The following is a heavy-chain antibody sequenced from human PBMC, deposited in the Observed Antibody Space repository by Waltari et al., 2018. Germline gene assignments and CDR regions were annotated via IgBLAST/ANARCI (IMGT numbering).Heavy chain of an antibody. CDR3: ARYSTAAADPRGFDY. V-gene: IGHV4-39*01. CDR1: GGSISSSSYY. D-gene: IGHD6-13*01. J-gene: IGHJ4*02. CDR2: IYYSGST. Sequence: QLQLQESGPGLVKPSETLSLTCTVSGGSISSSSYYWGWIRQPPGKGLEWIGSIYYSGSTYYNPSLKSRVTISVDTSKNQFSLKLSSVTAADTAVYYCARYSTAAADPRGFDYWGQGTLVTVSS.